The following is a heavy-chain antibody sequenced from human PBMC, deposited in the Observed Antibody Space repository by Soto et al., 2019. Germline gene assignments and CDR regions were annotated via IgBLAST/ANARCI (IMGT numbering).Heavy chain of an antibody. D-gene: IGHD2-15*01. CDR1: GYSFISYW. CDR3: ARIIGYCRNNDCSWTFDI. Sequence: GESLKISCMTSGYSFISYWVAWVRQLPGKGLEWMGTFYPGDSTSTYSPSFQGQVTISVDKSISTAYLQLSSLKASDTAMYYCARIIGYCRNNDCSWTFDIWGQGTMVTVS. J-gene: IGHJ3*02. V-gene: IGHV5-51*01. CDR2: FYPGDSTS.